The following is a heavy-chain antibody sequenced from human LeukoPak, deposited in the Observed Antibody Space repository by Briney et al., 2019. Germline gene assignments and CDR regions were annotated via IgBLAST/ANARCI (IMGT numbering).Heavy chain of an antibody. CDR3: ARRRYDSSGYYYTFDY. Sequence: SETLSLTCNVSGGSMSNIYYWGWIRQPPGKGLEWIGNIFYSGITYYNPSLRSRVTIAIDTSKSQFSLKLTSVTAADTAVYYCARRRYDSSGYYYTFDYWGQGTLVTVSS. CDR2: IFYSGIT. V-gene: IGHV4-39*01. CDR1: GGSMSNIYY. D-gene: IGHD3-22*01. J-gene: IGHJ4*02.